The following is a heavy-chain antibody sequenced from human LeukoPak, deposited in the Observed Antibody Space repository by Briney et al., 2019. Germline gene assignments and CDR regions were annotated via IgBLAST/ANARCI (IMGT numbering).Heavy chain of an antibody. CDR1: GGTFSSYA. CDR3: ARDSPDYSSSWYGEGYYFDY. D-gene: IGHD6-13*01. CDR2: IIPILGIA. V-gene: IGHV1-69*04. J-gene: IGHJ4*02. Sequence: ASVKVSCKASGGTFSSYAISWVRQAPGQGLEWMGRIIPILGIANYAQKLQGRVTMTTDTSTSTAYMELRSLRSDDTAVYYCARDSPDYSSSWYGEGYYFDYWGQGTLVTVSS.